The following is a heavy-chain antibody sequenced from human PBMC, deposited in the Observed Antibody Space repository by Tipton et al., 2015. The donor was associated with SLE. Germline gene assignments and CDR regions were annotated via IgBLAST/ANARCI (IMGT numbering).Heavy chain of an antibody. CDR3: AKDVSTQYCSGGSCYGVDS. J-gene: IGHJ4*02. D-gene: IGHD2-15*01. Sequence: SLRLSCAASGFTFNSYGVSWVRQAPGKGLEWVSSISGSGGSTYYADSVKGRFSISRDSSKSTVYLQMNRLRAEDTATYYCAKDVSTQYCSGGSCYGVDSWGQGTLVTVSS. CDR1: GFTFNSYG. V-gene: IGHV3-23*01. CDR2: ISGSGGST.